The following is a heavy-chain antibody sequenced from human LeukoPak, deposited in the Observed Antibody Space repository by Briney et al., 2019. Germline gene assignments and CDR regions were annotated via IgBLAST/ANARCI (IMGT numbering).Heavy chain of an antibody. J-gene: IGHJ3*02. CDR2: ISSSGSTI. CDR1: GFTFSDYY. D-gene: IGHD6-13*01. CDR3: ARHIAPAGTDAFDI. Sequence: SLRLSCAASGFTFSDYYMSWIRQAPGQGLEGVTYISSSGSTISYADSVKGRFTISRDNAKNSLYLQMHSLRAEDTAVYYCARHIAPAGTDAFDIGGQGTMVTVTS. V-gene: IGHV3-11*04.